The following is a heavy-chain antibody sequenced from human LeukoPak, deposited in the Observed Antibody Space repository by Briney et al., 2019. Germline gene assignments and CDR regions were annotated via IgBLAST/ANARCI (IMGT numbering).Heavy chain of an antibody. V-gene: IGHV3-21*01. D-gene: IGHD2-2*01. J-gene: IGHJ6*02. CDR2: ISSRSSYI. Sequence: KSGRTLRLSRAASGFTFSSYSMNCVPHAPGKGLEGVLSISSRSSYIYYADSGTGRFTISRDNAKNSLYLQMNSLRAEDTAVYYCASVGYCSSTSCKAGGYGMDVWGQGTTVTVSS. CDR3: ASVGYCSSTSCKAGGYGMDV. CDR1: GFTFSSYS.